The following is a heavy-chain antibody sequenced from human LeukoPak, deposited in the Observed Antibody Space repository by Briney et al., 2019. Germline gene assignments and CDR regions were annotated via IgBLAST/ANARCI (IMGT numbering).Heavy chain of an antibody. CDR1: GGSFSGYY. CDR3: AREPADYGDCVRGGIDY. CDR2: INHSGST. J-gene: IGHJ4*02. V-gene: IGHV4-34*01. D-gene: IGHD4-17*01. Sequence: SETLSLTCAVYGGSFSGYYWSWIRQPPGKGLEWIGEINHSGSTNYNPSLKSRVTISVDRSKNQFSLKLSSVTDADTAVYYCAREPADYGDCVRGGIDYWGQGTLVTVSS.